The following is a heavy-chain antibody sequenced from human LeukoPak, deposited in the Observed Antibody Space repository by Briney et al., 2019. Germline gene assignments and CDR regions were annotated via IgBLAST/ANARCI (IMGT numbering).Heavy chain of an antibody. V-gene: IGHV3-23*01. CDR3: ARVIVVVPAAIQADAFDI. CDR2: ISGSGSST. CDR1: GFTFSSYA. J-gene: IGHJ3*02. Sequence: GGSLRLSCAASGFTFSSYAMSWVRQAPGKGLEWVSAISGSGSSTYYADSVRGRFTISRDNSKNTLYLQMNSLRAEDTAVYYCARVIVVVPAAIQADAFDIWGQGTMVTVSS. D-gene: IGHD2-2*02.